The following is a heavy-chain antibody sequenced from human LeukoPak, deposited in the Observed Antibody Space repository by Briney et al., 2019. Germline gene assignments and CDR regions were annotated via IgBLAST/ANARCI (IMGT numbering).Heavy chain of an antibody. D-gene: IGHD3-10*01. J-gene: IGHJ3*02. Sequence: ASVKVSCKASGYTFTDYYMHWVRQAPGQGLEWMGWINPHSGDTNYAQNFQGRVTMIRDMSISTVYMELRGLRSDDTAVYYCARVLMTYGSGTYYNAFDIWGQGTMVTVSS. CDR3: ARVLMTYGSGTYYNAFDI. CDR1: GYTFTDYY. CDR2: INPHSGDT. V-gene: IGHV1-2*02.